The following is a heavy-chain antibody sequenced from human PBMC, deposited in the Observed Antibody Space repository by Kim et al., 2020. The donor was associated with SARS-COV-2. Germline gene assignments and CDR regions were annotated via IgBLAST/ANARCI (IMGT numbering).Heavy chain of an antibody. Sequence: SETLSLTCTVSDDSISNYYWSWIRQPAGKGLEWIGRIYSSGNTDYTPSLRSRVTMSMDTSKKQFSLKMTSVTAADTAVYYCARGFVFSGNHRFFGPWGQGALVTVSS. CDR2: IYSSGNT. V-gene: IGHV4-4*07. CDR3: ARGFVFSGNHRFFGP. J-gene: IGHJ5*02. D-gene: IGHD3-10*01. CDR1: DDSISNYY.